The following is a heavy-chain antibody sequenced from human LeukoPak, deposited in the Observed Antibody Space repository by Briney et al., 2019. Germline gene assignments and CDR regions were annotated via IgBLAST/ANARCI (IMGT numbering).Heavy chain of an antibody. V-gene: IGHV3-30*18. J-gene: IGHJ4*02. Sequence: GGSLRLSCAASGFTFSSYGMHWVRQAPGKGLEWVAVISYDGSNKYYADSVKGRFTISRGNSKNTLYLQMNSLRAEDTAVYYCAKRGSGSYFFDYWGQGTLVTVSS. CDR2: ISYDGSNK. D-gene: IGHD1-26*01. CDR3: AKRGSGSYFFDY. CDR1: GFTFSSYG.